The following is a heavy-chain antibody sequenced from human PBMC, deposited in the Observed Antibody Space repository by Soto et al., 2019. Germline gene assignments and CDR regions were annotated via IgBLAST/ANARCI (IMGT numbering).Heavy chain of an antibody. CDR3: AKDRVAARPGNWFDP. J-gene: IGHJ5*02. D-gene: IGHD6-6*01. CDR2: ISYDGSNI. CDR1: GFTFSSYG. V-gene: IGHV3-30*18. Sequence: QVQLVESGGGVVQPGRSLRLSCAASGFTFSSYGMHWGRQAPGKWLEWVAVISYDGSNIYYADSVKGRFTISRDNSKNTLYLQRNSLRAEDTAVYYCAKDRVAARPGNWFDPWGQGTLVTVSS.